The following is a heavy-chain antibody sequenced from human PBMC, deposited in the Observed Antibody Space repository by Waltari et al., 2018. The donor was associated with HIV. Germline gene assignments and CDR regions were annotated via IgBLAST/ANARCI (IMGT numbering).Heavy chain of an antibody. D-gene: IGHD2-15*01. V-gene: IGHV1-2*02. CDR3: ARVIEGYCSGRTCPAYYYHAMDV. J-gene: IGHJ6*02. CDR2: IAPNSGDT. CDR1: GYTFTGHY. Sequence: QVHLVQSGAEVKKPGASVKVSCKASGYTFTGHYVHWLRQAPGQGLEWMGWIAPNSGDTNYPLKFQGRVTMTRDTSISTAYMELSGLRSDDTAVYYCARVIEGYCSGRTCPAYYYHAMDVWGQGTTVTVSS.